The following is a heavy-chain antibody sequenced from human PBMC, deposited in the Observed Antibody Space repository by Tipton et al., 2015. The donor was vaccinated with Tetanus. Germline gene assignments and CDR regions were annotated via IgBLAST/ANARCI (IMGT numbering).Heavy chain of an antibody. CDR3: ARTWGVWVTCIDAFDI. D-gene: IGHD3-16*01. CDR1: GGSISSGDYY. V-gene: IGHV4-30-4*01. CDR2: IHHSGST. Sequence: GLAKPSQTLSLTCTVSGGSISSGDYYWCWIRQPPGKGPEWIGSIHHSGSTYYRPSLPGRVSMLVDTSNNQVSLKLSSVSAADTAVYYCARTWGVWVTCIDAFDIWGQGTKVAVSS. J-gene: IGHJ3*02.